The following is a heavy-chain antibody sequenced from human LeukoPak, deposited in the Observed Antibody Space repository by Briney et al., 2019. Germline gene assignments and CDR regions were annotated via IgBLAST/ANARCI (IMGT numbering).Heavy chain of an antibody. V-gene: IGHV4-59*01. CDR2: IHYTGST. J-gene: IGHJ5*02. D-gene: IGHD1-26*01. Sequence: SETLSLTCTVSGGSINSYYWSWIRQPPGKGLECIGYIHYTGSTNYNPSLKSRVTISVDPSKNQFSLKLSSVTAADTAVYYCARDLTEYSGSHWFDPWGQGTLVTVSS. CDR3: ARDLTEYSGSHWFDP. CDR1: GGSINSYY.